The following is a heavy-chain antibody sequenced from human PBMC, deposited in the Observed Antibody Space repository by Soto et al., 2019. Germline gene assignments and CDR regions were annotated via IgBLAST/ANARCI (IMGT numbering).Heavy chain of an antibody. J-gene: IGHJ4*02. CDR3: ASYAVAATFDY. Sequence: PGGSLRLSCAASGFTFSSYAMHWVRQAPGKGLEWVAVISYDGSNKYYADSVKGRFTISRDNSKNTLYLQMNSLRAEDTAVYYCASYAVAATFDYWGQGTLVTVSS. CDR1: GFTFSSYA. D-gene: IGHD2-15*01. CDR2: ISYDGSNK. V-gene: IGHV3-30-3*01.